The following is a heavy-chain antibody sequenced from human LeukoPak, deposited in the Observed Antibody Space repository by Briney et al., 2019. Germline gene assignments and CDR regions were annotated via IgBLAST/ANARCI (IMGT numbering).Heavy chain of an antibody. CDR1: GGSFSGYY. V-gene: IGHV4-34*01. CDR2: INHSGST. D-gene: IGHD1-26*01. J-gene: IGHJ4*02. Sequence: SETLSLTCAVYGGSFSGYYWSWIRQPPGKWLEWIGEINHSGSTNYNPSLKSRVTISVDTSKNQFSLKLSSVTAADTAVYYCARSGSYGPKLHWGQGTLVTVSS. CDR3: ARSGSYGPKLH.